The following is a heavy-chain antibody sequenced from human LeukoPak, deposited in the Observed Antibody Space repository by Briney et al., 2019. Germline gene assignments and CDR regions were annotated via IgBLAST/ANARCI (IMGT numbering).Heavy chain of an antibody. D-gene: IGHD3-10*01. V-gene: IGHV1-2*02. J-gene: IGHJ5*02. Sequence: GASVKVSCKASGYTFTGYYMHWVRQAPGQGLEWMGWINPNSGGTNYAQKFQGRVTMTRDTSISTAYMELSRLRSDDTAVYYCARDGLMVRYYGSGSYYESWGQGTLVTVSS. CDR3: ARDGLMVRYYGSGSYYES. CDR1: GYTFTGYY. CDR2: INPNSGGT.